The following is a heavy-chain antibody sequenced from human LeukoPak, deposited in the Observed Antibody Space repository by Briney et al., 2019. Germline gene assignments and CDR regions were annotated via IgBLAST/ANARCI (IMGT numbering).Heavy chain of an antibody. V-gene: IGHV4-30-4*01. CDR3: ARDHFGYCSSTSCSHYYYYGMDV. CDR1: GGSISSGDYY. D-gene: IGHD2-2*03. J-gene: IGHJ6*02. CDR2: IYYSGST. Sequence: SETLSLTCTVSGGSISSGDYYWSWIRQPPGKGLEWIGYIYYSGSTCYNPSLKSRVTISVDTSKNQFSLKLSSVTAADTAVYYCARDHFGYCSSTSCSHYYYYGMDVWGQGTTVTVSS.